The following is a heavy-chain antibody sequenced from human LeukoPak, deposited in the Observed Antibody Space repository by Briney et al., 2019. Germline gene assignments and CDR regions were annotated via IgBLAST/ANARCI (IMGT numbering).Heavy chain of an antibody. CDR1: GGSISSGDYY. CDR3: AREVDRIGRDY. CDR2: TYYSGST. D-gene: IGHD5-12*01. Sequence: SQTLSLTCTVSGGSISSGDYYWSWIRQPPGKGLEWIGYTYYSGSTYYNPSLKSRVTISVDTSKNQFSLKLSSVTAADTAVYHCAREVDRIGRDYWGQGTLVTVSS. J-gene: IGHJ4*02. V-gene: IGHV4-30-4*01.